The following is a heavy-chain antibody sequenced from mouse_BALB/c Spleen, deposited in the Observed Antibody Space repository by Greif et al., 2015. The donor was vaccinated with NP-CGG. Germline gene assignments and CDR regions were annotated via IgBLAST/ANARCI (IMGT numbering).Heavy chain of an antibody. CDR3: ATLYGNYPYWYFDV. CDR1: GFTFSSYA. J-gene: IGHJ1*01. V-gene: IGHV5-9-1*01. Sequence: EVKLVESGGGLVKPGGSLKLSCAASGFTFSSYAMSWVRQTPEKGLEWVATISSGGSYTYYPDSVKGRFTISRDNAKNTLYLQMSSLRSEDTAMYYCATLYGNYPYWYFDVWGAGTTVTVSS. CDR2: ISSGGSYT. D-gene: IGHD2-1*01.